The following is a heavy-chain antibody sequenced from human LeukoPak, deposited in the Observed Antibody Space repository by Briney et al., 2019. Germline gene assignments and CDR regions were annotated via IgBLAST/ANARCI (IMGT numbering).Heavy chain of an antibody. CDR1: GYSISSGYY. J-gene: IGHJ6*03. CDR3: ARALTYYYYYMDV. V-gene: IGHV4-38-2*02. CDR2: IYHSGST. Sequence: PSETLSLTCTVSGYSISSGYYWGWIRQPPGKGLEWIGSIYHSGSTYYNPSLKSRVTISVDRSKNQFSLKLSSVTAADTAVYYCARALTYYYYYMDVWGKGTTVTVSS.